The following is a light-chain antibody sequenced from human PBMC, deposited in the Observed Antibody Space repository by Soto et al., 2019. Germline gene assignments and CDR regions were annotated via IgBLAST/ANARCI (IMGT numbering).Light chain of an antibody. CDR1: QSVLYSSDNKNY. V-gene: IGKV4-1*01. CDR2: WAS. J-gene: IGKJ4*01. Sequence: DIVMTQSPDSLAVSLGERATINCKSSQSVLYSSDNKNYLAWYQQKPGQPPKLLIFWASIRESGVPDRFIGSGSGTDFTLTISNLQAEDVAVYYCQQYYTTPLTFGGGTKVEIK. CDR3: QQYYTTPLT.